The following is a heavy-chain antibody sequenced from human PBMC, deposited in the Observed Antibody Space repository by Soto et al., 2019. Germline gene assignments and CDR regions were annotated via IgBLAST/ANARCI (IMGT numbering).Heavy chain of an antibody. CDR3: ARDTSSTSLRAQYFQF. D-gene: IGHD3-9*01. CDR2: VHHSVTT. J-gene: IGHJ1*01. V-gene: IGHV4-39*02. Sequence: KGLEWIGSVHHSVTTYYNPSLKGRVTISMDTSKNQFSLRLTSVTAADTAVYYCARDTSSTSLRAQYFQFWGQGTQVTVSS.